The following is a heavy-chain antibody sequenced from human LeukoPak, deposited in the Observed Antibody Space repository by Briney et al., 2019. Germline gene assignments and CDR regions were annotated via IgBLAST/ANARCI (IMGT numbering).Heavy chain of an antibody. V-gene: IGHV1-69*06. D-gene: IGHD6-19*01. CDR3: ARDGQWLDKNWFDP. CDR2: IIPIFGTA. CDR1: GGTFSSCA. Sequence: ASVKVSCKASGGTFSSCAISWVRQAPGQGLEWMGGIIPIFGTANYAQKFQGRVTITADKSTSTAYMELSSLRSEDTAVYYCARDGQWLDKNWFDPWGQGTLVTVSS. J-gene: IGHJ5*02.